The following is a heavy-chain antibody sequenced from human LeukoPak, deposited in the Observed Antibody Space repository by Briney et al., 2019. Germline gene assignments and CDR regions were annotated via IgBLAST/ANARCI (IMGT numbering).Heavy chain of an antibody. J-gene: IGHJ5*02. Sequence: PGASVKVSCKAFGYTFNSYAISWVRQAPGQGLEWMGWITAYNGNTKYAQKSQGRVTMTTDTSTSTAYMELRSLRSDDTAVYYCARVPSGGNKFDPWGQGTLVTVSS. CDR1: GYTFNSYA. CDR3: ARVPSGGNKFDP. CDR2: ITAYNGNT. D-gene: IGHD6-25*01. V-gene: IGHV1-18*01.